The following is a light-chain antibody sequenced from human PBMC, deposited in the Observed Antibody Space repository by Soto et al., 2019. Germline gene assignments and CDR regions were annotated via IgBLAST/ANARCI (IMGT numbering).Light chain of an antibody. CDR3: QQYNTGPPWT. J-gene: IGKJ1*01. Sequence: VMTQSPATLSVSPGERATLSCRASQSVSSNVAWYQLKPGQAPRLVLYAASTRATDIPATFSGSGSGTEFTLTISSLQSEDFSVYYCQQYNTGPPWTFGQGTRVEIK. CDR1: QSVSSN. CDR2: AAS. V-gene: IGKV3-15*01.